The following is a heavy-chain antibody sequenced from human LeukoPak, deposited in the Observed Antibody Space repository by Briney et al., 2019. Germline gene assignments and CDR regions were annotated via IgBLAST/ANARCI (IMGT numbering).Heavy chain of an antibody. J-gene: IGHJ6*02. CDR3: ARGRGYYGSGSLYYYYYGMDV. CDR1: GGSISSGGYY. D-gene: IGHD3-10*01. V-gene: IGHV4-31*03. Sequence: PSQTLSLTCTVSGGSISSGGYYWSWIRQHPGKGLEWIGYIYYSGSTYYNPSLKSRVTISVDTSKNQFSLKLSSVTAADTAVYYCARGRGYYGSGSLYYYYYGMDVWGQGATVTVSS. CDR2: IYYSGST.